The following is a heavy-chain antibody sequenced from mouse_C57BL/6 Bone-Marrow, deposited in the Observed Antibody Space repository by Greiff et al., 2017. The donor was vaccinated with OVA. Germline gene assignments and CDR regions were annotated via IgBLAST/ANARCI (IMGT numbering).Heavy chain of an antibody. CDR3: ASPYYVAY. CDR2: ISNGGGST. Sequence: EVKLVESGGGLVPPGGSLKLSCAASGFTFSDYYMYWVSQTPEKRLEWVAYISNGGGSTYYPDTVKGRFTISRDNAKNTLYLQMSRLKSEDTAMYYCASPYYVAYWGQGTLVTVSA. J-gene: IGHJ3*01. D-gene: IGHD1-1*02. CDR1: GFTFSDYY. V-gene: IGHV5-12*01.